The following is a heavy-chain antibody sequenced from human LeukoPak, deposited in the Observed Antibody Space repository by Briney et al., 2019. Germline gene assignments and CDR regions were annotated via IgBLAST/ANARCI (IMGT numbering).Heavy chain of an antibody. D-gene: IGHD3-10*01. CDR2: IYYSGST. J-gene: IGHJ6*03. Sequence: PSETLSLTCTVSGGSISSGDYYWSWIRQPPGKGLEWIGYIYYSGSTYYNPSLKSRVTISVDTSKNQFSLKLSSVTAADTAVYYCARDEGYYGSGSYYRSAYYYYMDVWGKGTTVTVSS. CDR1: GGSISSGDYY. CDR3: ARDEGYYGSGSYYRSAYYYYMDV. V-gene: IGHV4-30-4*08.